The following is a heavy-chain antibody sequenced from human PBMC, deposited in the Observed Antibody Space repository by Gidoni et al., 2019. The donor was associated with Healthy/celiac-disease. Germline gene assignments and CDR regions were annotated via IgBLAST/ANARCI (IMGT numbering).Heavy chain of an antibody. V-gene: IGHV2-5*02. J-gene: IGHJ5*02. CDR3: AHRRLDYGDYGWFDP. Sequence: YWDDDKRYSPSLKSRLTITKDTSKNQVVLTMTNMDPVDTATYYCAHRRLDYGDYGWFDPWGQGTLVTVSS. CDR2: YWDDDK. D-gene: IGHD4-17*01.